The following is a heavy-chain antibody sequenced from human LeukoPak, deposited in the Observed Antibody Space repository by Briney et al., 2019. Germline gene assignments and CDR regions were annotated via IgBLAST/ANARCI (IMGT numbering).Heavy chain of an antibody. J-gene: IGHJ6*03. CDR2: IQFDGSNK. D-gene: IGHD3-9*01. Sequence: GGSLRLSCAASGLKFSSYGMHWVRQAPGKGLQWVAFIQFDGSNKYYADSVKGRFTISRDNSKNTLYLQMNSLRIEDTAVYYCAKGGGFDWLNYYYMDVWGKGTTVIISS. V-gene: IGHV3-30*02. CDR1: GLKFSSYG. CDR3: AKGGGFDWLNYYYMDV.